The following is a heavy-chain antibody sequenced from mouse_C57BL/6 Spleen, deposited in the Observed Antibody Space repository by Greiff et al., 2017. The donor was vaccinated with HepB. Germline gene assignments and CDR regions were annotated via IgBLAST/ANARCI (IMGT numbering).Heavy chain of an antibody. J-gene: IGHJ4*01. CDR3: ARMGLR. CDR2: IDPSDSYT. CDR1: GYTFTSYW. D-gene: IGHD1-1*01. Sequence: VQLQQPGAELVRPGTSVKLSCKASGYTFTSYWMHWVKQRPGQGLEWIGVIDPSDSYTNYNQKFKGKATLTVDTSSSTAYMQLSSLTSEDSAVYYCARMGLRWGQGTSVTVSS. V-gene: IGHV1-59*01.